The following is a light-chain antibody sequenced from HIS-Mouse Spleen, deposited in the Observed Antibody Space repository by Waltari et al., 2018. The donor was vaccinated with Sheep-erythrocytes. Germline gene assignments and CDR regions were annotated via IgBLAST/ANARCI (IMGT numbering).Light chain of an antibody. Sequence: QSALTQPRSVSGSPGQSVTISCTGTSSAVGGSNYVSWYQQHPGKAPKLMIYDVIKRPSGVPDRFSGSKSGNTASLTISGLQAEDEADYYCCSYAGSYNHVFATGTKVTVL. J-gene: IGLJ1*01. CDR1: SSAVGGSNY. CDR2: DVI. CDR3: CSYAGSYNHV. V-gene: IGLV2-11*01.